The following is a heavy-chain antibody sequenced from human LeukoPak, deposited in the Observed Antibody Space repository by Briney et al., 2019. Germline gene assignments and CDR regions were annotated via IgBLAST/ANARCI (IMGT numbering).Heavy chain of an antibody. CDR3: ARVPTVVVPAAT. CDR1: GFTFSSYE. D-gene: IGHD2-2*01. J-gene: IGHJ3*01. V-gene: IGHV3-48*01. Sequence: PGGSLRLSCAASGFTFSSYEMNWVRQAPGKGLEWVSYISSSSSTIYYADSVKGRFTISRDNAKNSLYLQMNSLRAEDTAVYYCARVPTVVVPAATWGQGTMVTVSS. CDR2: ISSSSSTI.